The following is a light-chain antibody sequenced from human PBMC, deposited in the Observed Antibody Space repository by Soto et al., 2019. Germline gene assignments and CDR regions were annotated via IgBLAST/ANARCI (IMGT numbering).Light chain of an antibody. CDR2: GAS. V-gene: IGKV3-20*01. J-gene: IGKJ4*01. CDR1: QSVSSSY. CDR3: LQYGISPLT. Sequence: EIVLTQSPGTLSLSPGERATLSCSASQSVSSSYLAWYQQKPGQAPRLLIYGASSRATGIPDRFSGSGSGTDFTLSISRLEPEDFAVYSCLQYGISPLTFGGGTKVEIK.